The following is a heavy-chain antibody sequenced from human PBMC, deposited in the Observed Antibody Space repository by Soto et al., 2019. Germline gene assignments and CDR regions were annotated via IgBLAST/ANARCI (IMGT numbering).Heavy chain of an antibody. V-gene: IGHV4-39*01. Sequence: QLQLQESGPGLVKPSETLSLTCTVSGGSISSSSYYWGWIRQPPGKGLEWIGSIYYSGSTYYNPSLKSRVTISVDTSKNQFSLKLSSVTAADTAVYYCARHGGYFWSGYSQGGYYYYYMDVWGKGTTVTVSS. J-gene: IGHJ6*03. CDR3: ARHGGYFWSGYSQGGYYYYYMDV. CDR2: IYYSGST. CDR1: GGSISSSSYY. D-gene: IGHD3-3*01.